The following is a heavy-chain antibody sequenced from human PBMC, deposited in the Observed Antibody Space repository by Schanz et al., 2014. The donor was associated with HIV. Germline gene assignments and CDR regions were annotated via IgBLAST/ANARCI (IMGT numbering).Heavy chain of an antibody. CDR3: ARSELVLTEDDSWGLWSLGAEPGPFDQ. CDR1: GGSISSGGHY. D-gene: IGHD1-26*01. J-gene: IGHJ4*02. CDR2: MYYSGST. Sequence: QVQLQESGPGLVKPSQTLSLTCTVAGGSISSGGHYWSWIRQHPAKGLEWIGYMYYSGSTYYNPSLKGRVTIPADASKKQFALRLTSVTAADTAVYYCARSELVLTEDDSWGLWSLGAEPGPFDQWGQGSLVTVSP. V-gene: IGHV4-31*03.